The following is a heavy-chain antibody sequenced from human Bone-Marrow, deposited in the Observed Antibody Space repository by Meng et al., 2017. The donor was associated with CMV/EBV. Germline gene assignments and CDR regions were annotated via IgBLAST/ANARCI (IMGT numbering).Heavy chain of an antibody. J-gene: IGHJ4*02. D-gene: IGHD2-2*01. V-gene: IGHV1-2*02. CDR2: INPNSGGI. CDR1: AYTFTGYY. Sequence: QVQLGQSGAELKTPGASVKVSCKASAYTFTGYYMPWVRQAPGQGLEWMGWINPNSGGINYAQKFQGRVTMTRDTSISTAYMELSRLRSDDTAVYYCARGRIPAIPLDYWGQGTLVTVSS. CDR3: ARGRIPAIPLDY.